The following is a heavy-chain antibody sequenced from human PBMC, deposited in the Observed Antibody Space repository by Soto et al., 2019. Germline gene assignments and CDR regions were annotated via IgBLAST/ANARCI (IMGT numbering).Heavy chain of an antibody. CDR3: AKLTVGWYFDL. Sequence: EVQLLESGGGLVQPGGSLRLSCAASGFTFSSYAMNWVRQAPGKGLEWVAVISGSGGSTYYADAVKGRFTISRDNSKNKLYLQMNSLRAEDTAVYYCAKLTVGWYFDLWGRGTLVTVSS. D-gene: IGHD4-17*01. CDR1: GFTFSSYA. J-gene: IGHJ2*01. CDR2: ISGSGGST. V-gene: IGHV3-23*01.